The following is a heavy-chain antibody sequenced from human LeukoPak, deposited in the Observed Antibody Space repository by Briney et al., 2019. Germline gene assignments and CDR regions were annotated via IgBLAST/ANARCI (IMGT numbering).Heavy chain of an antibody. CDR3: ARGPGHDYGD. CDR2: ISSSSSYI. D-gene: IGHD4/OR15-4a*01. Sequence: GGSLRLSCAASGFTFSNAWMSWVRQAPGKGLEWLSYISSSSSYIYYADSLKGRFTISRDNAKNSLYLQMNSLRAEDTAVYYCARGPGHDYGDWGQGTLVTVSS. J-gene: IGHJ4*02. CDR1: GFTFSNAW. V-gene: IGHV3-21*01.